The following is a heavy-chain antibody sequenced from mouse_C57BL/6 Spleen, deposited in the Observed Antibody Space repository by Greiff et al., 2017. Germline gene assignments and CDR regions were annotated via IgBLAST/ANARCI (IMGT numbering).Heavy chain of an antibody. CDR2: IYPSDSET. CDR3: AGYSWYFDY. V-gene: IGHV1-61*01. Sequence: QVQLQQPGAELVRPGSSVKLSCKASGYTFTSYWMDWVKQRPGQGLEWIGNIYPSDSETHYNQKFKDKATLTVDKSSSTAYMQLSSLTSEDSAVYCCAGYSWYFDYWGQGTTLTVSS. CDR1: GYTFTSYW. J-gene: IGHJ2*01.